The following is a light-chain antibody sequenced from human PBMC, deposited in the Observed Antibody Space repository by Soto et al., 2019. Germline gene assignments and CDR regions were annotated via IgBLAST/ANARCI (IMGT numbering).Light chain of an antibody. Sequence: DIQMTQSPSSLSASVGDRVTITCRASQSISSYLNWYQQKPGKAPKLLISAASSLQSGVPSRFSGRGSRTDFTLTIRSLQPEDFATYYCQQSYSTPYTFGPGTKLEIK. CDR2: AAS. J-gene: IGKJ2*01. CDR3: QQSYSTPYT. V-gene: IGKV1-39*01. CDR1: QSISSY.